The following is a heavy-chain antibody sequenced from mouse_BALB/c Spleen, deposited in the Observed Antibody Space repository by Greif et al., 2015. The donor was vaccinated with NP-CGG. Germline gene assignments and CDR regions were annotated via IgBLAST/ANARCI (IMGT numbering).Heavy chain of an antibody. Sequence: EVQLVESGGGLVQPGGSLKLSCAASGFTFSSYGMSWVRQTPDKRLELVATINSNGGSTYYPDSVKGRFTISRDNAKNTLYLQMSSLKSEDTAMYYCARAPLYGNYGAMDYWGQGTSVTVSS. CDR1: GFTFSSYG. CDR2: INSNGGST. CDR3: ARAPLYGNYGAMDY. V-gene: IGHV5-6-3*01. D-gene: IGHD2-1*01. J-gene: IGHJ4*01.